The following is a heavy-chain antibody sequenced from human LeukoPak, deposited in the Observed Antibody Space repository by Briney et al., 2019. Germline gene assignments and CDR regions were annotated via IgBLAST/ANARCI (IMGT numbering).Heavy chain of an antibody. CDR1: GFTFSSYA. J-gene: IGHJ4*02. Sequence: GGSLRLSCAASGFTFSSYAMHWVRQAPGKGLEWVAVISYDGSNKYYADSVKGRFTISRDNSKNTLYLQMNSLRAEDTAVYYCARDRSSWSSYFDYWGQGTLVTVSS. CDR3: ARDRSSWSSYFDY. CDR2: ISYDGSNK. V-gene: IGHV3-30-3*01. D-gene: IGHD6-13*01.